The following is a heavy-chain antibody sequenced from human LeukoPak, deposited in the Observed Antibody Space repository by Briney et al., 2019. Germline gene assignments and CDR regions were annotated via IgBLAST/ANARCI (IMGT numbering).Heavy chain of an antibody. CDR2: INPSGGST. V-gene: IGHV1-46*01. J-gene: IGHJ3*02. CDR1: GYTFTSYY. Sequence: ASVKVSCKASGYTFTSYYMHWVRQAPGQGLEWMGIINPSGGSTSYAQKFQGRVTMTRDTSTSTVYMELSSLRSEDTAVYYCARDPSLCSSSWPPVAFDIWGQGTMVTVSS. D-gene: IGHD6-13*01. CDR3: ARDPSLCSSSWPPVAFDI.